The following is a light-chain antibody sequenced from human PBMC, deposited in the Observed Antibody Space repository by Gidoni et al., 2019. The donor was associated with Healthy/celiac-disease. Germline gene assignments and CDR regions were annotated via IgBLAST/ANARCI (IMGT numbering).Light chain of an antibody. J-gene: IGKJ2*01. CDR1: QSVSSSY. CDR2: GAS. CDR3: QQYGSSL. V-gene: IGKV3-20*01. Sequence: QSPGTLSLSPGERATLSCRASQSVSSSYLAWYQQKPGQAPRLLIYGASSRATGIPDRFSGSGSGTDFTLTISRLEPEDFAVYYCQQYGSSLFXQXTKLXIK.